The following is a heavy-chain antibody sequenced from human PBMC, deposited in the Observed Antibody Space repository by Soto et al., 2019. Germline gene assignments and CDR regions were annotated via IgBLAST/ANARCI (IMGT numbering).Heavy chain of an antibody. V-gene: IGHV3-30-3*01. CDR1: DFTFSPYT. J-gene: IGHJ4*02. CDR2: ISYDGGFK. CDR3: ARDMYYHDSSAYYYRGYFDY. Sequence: PGGSLRLSCAASDFTFSPYTMHWVRQAPGRGLEWVAVISYDGGFKYYADSVKGRFTISRDSSKNTLYLQMNSLRAEDTAVYYCARDMYYHDSSAYYYRGYFDYWGQGTLVTVSS. D-gene: IGHD3-22*01.